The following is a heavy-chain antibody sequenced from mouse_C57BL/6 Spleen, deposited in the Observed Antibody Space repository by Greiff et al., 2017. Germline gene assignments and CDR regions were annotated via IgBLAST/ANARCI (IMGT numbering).Heavy chain of an antibody. D-gene: IGHD1-1*01. V-gene: IGHV1-52*01. Sequence: QVQLQQPGAELVRPGSSVKLSCKASGYTFTSYWMHWVKQRPIQGLEWIGNIDPSDSETHYNQKFKDKATLTVDKSSSTAYMQLSSLTSEDSAVYYCSITTVDYYAMDYWGQGTSVTVAS. CDR3: SITTVDYYAMDY. CDR1: GYTFTSYW. CDR2: IDPSDSET. J-gene: IGHJ4*01.